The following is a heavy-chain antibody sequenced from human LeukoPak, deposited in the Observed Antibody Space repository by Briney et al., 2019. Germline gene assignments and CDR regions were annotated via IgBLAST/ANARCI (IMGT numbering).Heavy chain of an antibody. D-gene: IGHD3-10*01. CDR1: GFTVSSNY. V-gene: IGHV3-53*01. J-gene: IGHJ4*02. CDR3: ALFRGSGTYYFDY. CDR2: IYSGGST. Sequence: GGSLRLSCAAAGFTVSSNYMSWVRQAPGKGLEWVSVIYSGGSTYYADSVKGRFTISRDNSKNTLYLQMNSLRAEDTAVYYCALFRGSGTYYFDYWGQGTLVTVSS.